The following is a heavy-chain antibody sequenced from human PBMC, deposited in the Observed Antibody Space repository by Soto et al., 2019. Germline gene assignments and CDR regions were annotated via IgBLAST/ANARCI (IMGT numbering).Heavy chain of an antibody. CDR2: INAGNGNT. V-gene: IGHV1-3*01. Sequence: ASVTVSCKASGYTFTSDAMDWVRQAPGQRLEWMGWINAGNGNTKYSQKFQGRVTITRDTSASTAYMELSSLRSEDTAVYYCARGPGGPDGPGDYWGQGTLVTVSS. CDR1: GYTFTSDA. J-gene: IGHJ4*02. D-gene: IGHD2-15*01. CDR3: ARGPGGPDGPGDY.